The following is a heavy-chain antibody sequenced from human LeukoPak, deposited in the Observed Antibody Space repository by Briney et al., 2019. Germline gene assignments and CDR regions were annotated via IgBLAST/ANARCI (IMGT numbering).Heavy chain of an antibody. V-gene: IGHV4-34*01. Sequence: SETLSLTCAVYGGSFSGYYWSWIRQPPGKGLEWIGEINHSGSTNYNPSLESRVTISVDTSKNQFSLKLSSVTAADTAVYYCARVIFYYDSSGYSLDAYYFDYWGQGTLVTVSS. D-gene: IGHD3-22*01. CDR2: INHSGST. CDR3: ARVIFYYDSSGYSLDAYYFDY. J-gene: IGHJ4*02. CDR1: GGSFSGYY.